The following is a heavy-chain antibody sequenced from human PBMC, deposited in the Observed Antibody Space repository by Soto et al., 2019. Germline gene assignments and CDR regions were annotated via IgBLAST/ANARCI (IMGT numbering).Heavy chain of an antibody. D-gene: IGHD1-26*01. V-gene: IGHV1-18*01. Sequence: QVQLMQSGDEVKEPGASVKVSCTTSRYTFTSHGISWVRQAPGQGLEWMGWISTFNGKTDYAQKFQGRVTMTADTRTNTAYMELRSLRSDDTALYFCARLLTEGATYREDAFDXWGXGTXVTVSS. CDR2: ISTFNGKT. J-gene: IGHJ3*02. CDR3: ARLLTEGATYREDAFDX. CDR1: RYTFTSHG.